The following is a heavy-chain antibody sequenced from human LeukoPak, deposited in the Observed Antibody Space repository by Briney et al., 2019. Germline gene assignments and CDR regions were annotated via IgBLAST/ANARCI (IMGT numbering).Heavy chain of an antibody. J-gene: IGHJ4*02. CDR3: ARDRPCGGDCYYYDY. V-gene: IGHV3-53*01. CDR1: GFTVSSNY. D-gene: IGHD2-21*02. CDR2: IYSGGST. Sequence: PGGSLRLSCAASGFTVSSNYMSWVRQAPGKGLEWVSVIYSGGSTYYADSVKGRFTISRDNSKNTLYLQMNSLRAEDTAVYYCARDRPCGGDCYYYDYWGQGTLVTVSS.